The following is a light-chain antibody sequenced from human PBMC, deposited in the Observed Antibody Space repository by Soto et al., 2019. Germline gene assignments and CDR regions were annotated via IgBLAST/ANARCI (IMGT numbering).Light chain of an antibody. CDR2: EDN. J-gene: IGLJ3*02. Sequence: NFMLAQPHSVSESPGKTVTISCTRSSGSIASNYVQWYPQRPGSAPTTVVYEDNQRPSGVPDRFSGSIDSSSNSASLTISGLKTEDEADYYCQSYDSSNLWVFGAGTQLTVL. CDR1: SGSIASNY. CDR3: QSYDSSNLWV. V-gene: IGLV6-57*03.